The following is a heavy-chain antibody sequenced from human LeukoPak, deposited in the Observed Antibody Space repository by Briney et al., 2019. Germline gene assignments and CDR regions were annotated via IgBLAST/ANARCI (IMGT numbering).Heavy chain of an antibody. V-gene: IGHV4-30-4*08. J-gene: IGHJ6*03. CDR1: GGSISSGDYY. CDR2: IYYSGST. D-gene: IGHD2-2*01. CDR3: ARVVVPAAPWYYYYYMDV. Sequence: SETLSLTCTVSGGSISSGDYYWSWIRQPPGKGPEWIGYIYYSGSTYYNPSLKSRVTISVDTSKNQFSLKLSSVTAADTAVYYCARVVVPAAPWYYYYYMDVWGKGTTVTVSS.